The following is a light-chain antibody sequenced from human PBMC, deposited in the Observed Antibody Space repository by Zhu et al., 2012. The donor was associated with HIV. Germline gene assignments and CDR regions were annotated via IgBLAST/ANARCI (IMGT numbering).Light chain of an antibody. CDR3: QQYNNWPRT. CDR2: GAS. CDR1: QSISSS. V-gene: IGKV3-15*01. J-gene: IGKJ1*01. Sequence: DIVMTQSPATLSVSPGERVTLSCRASQSISSSLAWYQQKPGQAPRLLIYGASTRATGIPARFSGSGSGTEFTLTITNMQSEDFAVYYCQQYNNWPRTFGQGTKVEIK.